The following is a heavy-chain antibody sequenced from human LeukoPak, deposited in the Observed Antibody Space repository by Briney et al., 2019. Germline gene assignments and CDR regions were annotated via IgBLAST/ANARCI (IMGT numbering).Heavy chain of an antibody. V-gene: IGHV3-7*01. CDR1: GFTFSGYW. J-gene: IGHJ4*02. CDR2: IIQDGSEE. CDR3: ATGGGDY. Sequence: GGSLRLSCAASGFTFSGYWMSWVRQAPGKGLEWVANIIQDGSEESYVDSVKGRFTISRDNAKKSLYLQINSLGVEDTAVYYCATGGGDYWGQGPLVTVSS.